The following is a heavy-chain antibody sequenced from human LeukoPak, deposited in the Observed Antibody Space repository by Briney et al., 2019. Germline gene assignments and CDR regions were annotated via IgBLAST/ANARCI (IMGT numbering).Heavy chain of an antibody. V-gene: IGHV4-39*01. CDR1: GGSISSSSYY. J-gene: IGHJ4*02. CDR3: ATQYYYDSSGSRTLDY. CDR2: IYYSGST. D-gene: IGHD3-22*01. Sequence: SETLSLTCTVTGGSISSSSYYWGWLRQPPGKGLAWIGSIYYSGSTYYNPSLKSRVTISVDTSKNQFSLKLSSVTAADTAVYYCATQYYYDSSGSRTLDYWGQGTLVTVSS.